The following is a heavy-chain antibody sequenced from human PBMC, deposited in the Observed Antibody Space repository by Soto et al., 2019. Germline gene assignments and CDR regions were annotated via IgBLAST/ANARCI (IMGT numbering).Heavy chain of an antibody. J-gene: IGHJ5*02. V-gene: IGHV4-4*07. CDR2: IYATGTT. Sequence: SETLSLTCTVSGASISGFYWSWILKSAGKGLEWIGRIYATGTTDYNPSLKSRVMMSVDTSKKQFSLKLRSVTAADTAVYYCVRDGTKTLRDWFDPWGQGISVTVPS. D-gene: IGHD1-1*01. CDR3: VRDGTKTLRDWFDP. CDR1: GASISGFY.